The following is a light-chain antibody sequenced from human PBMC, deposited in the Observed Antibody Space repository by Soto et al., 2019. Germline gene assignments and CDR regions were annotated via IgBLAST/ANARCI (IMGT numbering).Light chain of an antibody. J-gene: IGKJ1*01. CDR3: QQYGSSPVT. CDR1: QSVSSSY. Sequence: EIVLTQSPGTLSLSPGERATLSCRASQSVSSSYLAWYQQKPDQAPRLLIYGASSRATGIPDRFSGSGSGTDFTLTISRLEPEDFAVYYCQQYGSSPVTFGQGTKV. V-gene: IGKV3-20*01. CDR2: GAS.